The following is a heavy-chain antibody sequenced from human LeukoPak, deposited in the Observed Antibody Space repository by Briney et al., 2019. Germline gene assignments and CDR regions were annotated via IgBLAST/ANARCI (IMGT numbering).Heavy chain of an antibody. CDR3: ATWPGAWYGEDY. CDR2: ITGSGDNT. V-gene: IGHV3-23*01. D-gene: IGHD3-10*01. J-gene: IGHJ4*02. CDR1: GFTFSNYA. Sequence: GGSLRLSCAASGFTFSNYAMSWVRQAPGKGLEWVSAITGSGDNTYNADSVKGRSTTSRDNSQNTMYLQMNGLRAENTAVYYCATWPGAWYGEDYWGQGTLVTVSS.